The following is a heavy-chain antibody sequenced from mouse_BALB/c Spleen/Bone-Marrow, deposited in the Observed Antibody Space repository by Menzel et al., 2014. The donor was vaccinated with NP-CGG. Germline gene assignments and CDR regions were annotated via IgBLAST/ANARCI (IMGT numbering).Heavy chain of an antibody. J-gene: IGHJ2*01. CDR3: ARDKGGILFDY. Sequence: EVQLQESGGGLVQPGGSLRLSCATSGFTFTDYYMNWVRQPPGKALGWLGFIRNKANGYTTEYSASVKGRFTISRDNSQSILYLQMNTLRAEDSATYYCARDKGGILFDYWGQGTTLTVSS. D-gene: IGHD1-1*02. CDR1: GFTFTDYY. V-gene: IGHV7-3*02. CDR2: IRNKANGYTT.